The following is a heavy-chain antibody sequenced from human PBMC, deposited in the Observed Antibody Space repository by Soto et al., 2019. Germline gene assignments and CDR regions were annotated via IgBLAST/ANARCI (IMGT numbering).Heavy chain of an antibody. CDR3: ANPIVXATTRKDYYYYYYGMDV. D-gene: IGHD1-26*01. J-gene: IGHJ6*02. CDR1: GFTFSGYA. CDR2: ISGSGGST. Sequence: GGSLRLSCAASGFTFSGYAVSWVRQAPGKGLEWVSAISGSGGSTYYADSVKGRFTISRDNSKNTLYLQMNSLRAEDTAVYYCANPIVXATTRKDYYYYYYGMDVWGQGTTVTVSS. V-gene: IGHV3-23*01.